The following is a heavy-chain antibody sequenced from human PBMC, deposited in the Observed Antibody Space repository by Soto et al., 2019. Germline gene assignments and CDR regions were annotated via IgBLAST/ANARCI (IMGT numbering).Heavy chain of an antibody. CDR3: AKMTTVTADDAFDI. J-gene: IGHJ3*02. CDR1: GFTFSSYS. D-gene: IGHD4-17*01. Sequence: EVQLVESGGGLVKPGGSLRLSCAASGFTFSSYSMNWVRQAPGKGLEWVSSISSSSSYIYYADSVKGRFTISRDNAKNSLDLQMNGMRAEDRAVYYCAKMTTVTADDAFDIWGQGTMVTVSS. CDR2: ISSSSSYI. V-gene: IGHV3-21*01.